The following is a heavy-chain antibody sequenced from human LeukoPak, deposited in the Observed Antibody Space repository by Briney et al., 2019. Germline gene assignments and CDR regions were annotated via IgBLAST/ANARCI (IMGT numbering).Heavy chain of an antibody. CDR1: GFTFSSYA. CDR3: AKDRDYYDSSGYYYVEYFQH. CDR2: ISGSGGST. D-gene: IGHD3-22*01. Sequence: GGSLRLSCAASGFTFSSYAMSWVRQAPGKGLEWVSAISGSGGSTYYADSVKGRFTISRDNSKNTLYLQMNRLRAEDTAVYYCAKDRDYYDSSGYYYVEYFQHWGQGTLVTVSS. V-gene: IGHV3-23*01. J-gene: IGHJ1*01.